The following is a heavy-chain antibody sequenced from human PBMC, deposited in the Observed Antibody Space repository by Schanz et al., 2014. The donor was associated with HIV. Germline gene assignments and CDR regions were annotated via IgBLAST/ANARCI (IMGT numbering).Heavy chain of an antibody. CDR1: GFTFSSFN. V-gene: IGHV3-21*04. CDR3: ARGITGNSYGFDY. J-gene: IGHJ4*02. D-gene: IGHD5-18*01. CDR2: ISSRSGYI. Sequence: VQLVESGGGVVQPGRSLRLSCAASGFTFSSFNMNWVRQAPGKGLEWVSAISSRSGYIYYADSVKGRFTISRDNAKNSLNLQLKSLRAEDTAVYYCARGITGNSYGFDYWGQGALVSVSS.